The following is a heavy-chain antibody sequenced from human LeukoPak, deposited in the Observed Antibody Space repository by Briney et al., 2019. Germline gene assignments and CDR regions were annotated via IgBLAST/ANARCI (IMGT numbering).Heavy chain of an antibody. Sequence: SETLSLTCTVSGGSTSSYYWSWIRQPPGKGLEWIGYISDSGSNDYNPSLKSRIVMSVETSKNQFSLKLSSVTAADTAVYYCARYRASYYYYYGMDVWGQGTTVTVSS. V-gene: IGHV4-59*01. CDR3: ARYRASYYYYYGMDV. CDR1: GGSTSSYY. D-gene: IGHD3-10*01. J-gene: IGHJ6*02. CDR2: ISDSGSN.